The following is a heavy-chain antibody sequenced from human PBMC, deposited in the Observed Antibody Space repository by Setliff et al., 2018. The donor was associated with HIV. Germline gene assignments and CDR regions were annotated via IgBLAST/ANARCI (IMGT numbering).Heavy chain of an antibody. CDR2: ISYSGST. J-gene: IGHJ6*03. Sequence: SETLSLTCNVSGGAFSNSYYFWGWIRQPTGKGLEGIGSISYSGSTYYNPSLKSRVTMSVDTSKNQFSLRLSSVTAADTAVYYCARHRQGLTGSTPGYYMDVWGKGTTVTVSS. CDR1: GGAFSNSYYF. D-gene: IGHD1-7*01. CDR3: ARHRQGLTGSTPGYYMDV. V-gene: IGHV4-39*01.